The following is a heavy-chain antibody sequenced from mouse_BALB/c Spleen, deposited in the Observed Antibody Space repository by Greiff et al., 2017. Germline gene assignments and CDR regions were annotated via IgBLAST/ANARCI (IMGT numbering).Heavy chain of an antibody. CDR1: GFTFSSYA. CDR2: ISSGGSYT. Sequence: EVQGVESGGGLVKPGGSLKLSCAASGFTFSSYAMSWVRQSPEKRLEWVAEISSGGSYTYYPDTVPGRFTISSDNAKNTLYLEMSSLRSEDTAMYYCASERVYDGYLYAMDYWGQGTSVTVSS. J-gene: IGHJ4*01. D-gene: IGHD2-3*01. V-gene: IGHV5-9-4*01. CDR3: ASERVYDGYLYAMDY.